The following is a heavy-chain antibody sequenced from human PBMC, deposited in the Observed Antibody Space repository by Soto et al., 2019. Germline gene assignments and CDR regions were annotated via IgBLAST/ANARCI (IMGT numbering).Heavy chain of an antibody. CDR3: ARTTVYYGDYRAHFDY. Sequence: EVQLVESGGGLVQPGGSLRLSCAASGFTFSSYDMHWVRQATGKGLEWVSAIGTAGDTYYPGSVKGRFTISRENAKNSLYLQMNSLRAGDTAVYYCARTTVYYGDYRAHFDYWGQGTLVTVSS. D-gene: IGHD4-17*01. CDR1: GFTFSSYD. J-gene: IGHJ4*02. CDR2: IGTAGDT. V-gene: IGHV3-13*01.